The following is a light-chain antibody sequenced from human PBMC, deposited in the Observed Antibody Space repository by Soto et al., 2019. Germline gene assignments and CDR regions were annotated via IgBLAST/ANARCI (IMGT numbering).Light chain of an antibody. CDR3: SSYAGSNYWV. CDR1: SSDIGGYNY. Sequence: QSALTQPPSASGSPGQSVTISCTGTSSDIGGYNYVSWYQQHPGKAPKFMIYEVSKRPSGVPDRFSGSKSGNTASLTVSGLQAEDEVDYYCSSYAGSNYWVFGGGTKLTVL. J-gene: IGLJ3*02. CDR2: EVS. V-gene: IGLV2-8*01.